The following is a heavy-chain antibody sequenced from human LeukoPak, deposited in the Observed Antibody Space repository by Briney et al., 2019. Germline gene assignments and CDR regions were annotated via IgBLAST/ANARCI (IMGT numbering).Heavy chain of an antibody. V-gene: IGHV3-7*01. D-gene: IGHD2-15*01. CDR3: AREDGYCSGGSCSYFDY. J-gene: IGHJ4*02. CDR1: GFTFSSYW. CDR2: IKQDGSEK. Sequence: GGSLRLSCAASGFTFSSYWMSWVRQAPGKGLEWVANIKQDGSEKYYVDSVKGRFTISRDNAKNSLYLQMNSLRAEDTAVYYCAREDGYCSGGSCSYFDYWGQGTLVTVS.